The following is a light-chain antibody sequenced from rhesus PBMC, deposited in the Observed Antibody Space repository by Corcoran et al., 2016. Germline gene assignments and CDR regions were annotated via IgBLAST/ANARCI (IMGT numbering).Light chain of an antibody. CDR2: AAS. CDR3: LQDYATPST. J-gene: IGKJ1*01. V-gene: IGKV1-94*01. Sequence: DIQMTQSPSSLSASVGDRVTVTCRASQGINKELSWYQQKPGKAPTLLIYAASSLQTGVSSRVCGSGSGPDYTLPISSLQPECVATYYGLQDYATPSTFGPGTKVEVK. CDR1: QGINKE.